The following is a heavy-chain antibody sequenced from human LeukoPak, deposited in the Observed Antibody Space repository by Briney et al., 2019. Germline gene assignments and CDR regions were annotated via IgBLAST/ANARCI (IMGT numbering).Heavy chain of an antibody. J-gene: IGHJ4*02. Sequence: PGGSLRLSCAASGFTFSNAWMSWVRQASGKGLEWVGRIKSKTDGGTTDYAAPVKGRFTISRDDSKNTLYLQMNSLKTEDTAVYYCTTDGDSGSYYFKYWGQGTLVTVSS. V-gene: IGHV3-15*01. CDR1: GFTFSNAW. CDR2: IKSKTDGGTT. CDR3: TTDGDSGSYYFKY. D-gene: IGHD1-26*01.